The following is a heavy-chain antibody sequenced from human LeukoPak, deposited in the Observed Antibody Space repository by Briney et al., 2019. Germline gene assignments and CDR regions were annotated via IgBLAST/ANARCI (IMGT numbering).Heavy chain of an antibody. V-gene: IGHV3-7*04. Sequence: GGSLRLSCAASGFSFSSYWMTWVRQAPGKGLEWVANIKEDGSDKYYVDSVKGRFTISRDNAKDSLYLQMNSLRAEDTALYYCTRYGDDDTPGLNWGQGTLVTVSS. J-gene: IGHJ4*02. CDR3: TRYGDDDTPGLN. CDR2: IKEDGSDK. D-gene: IGHD4-17*01. CDR1: GFSFSSYW.